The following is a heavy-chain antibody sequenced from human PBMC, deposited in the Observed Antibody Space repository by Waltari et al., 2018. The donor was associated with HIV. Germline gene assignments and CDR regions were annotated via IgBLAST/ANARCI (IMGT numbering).Heavy chain of an antibody. CDR1: GYKFSGPY. Sequence: QVQLVQSGAEVKKPGASVTVSCKASGYKFSGPYIHWVRQPPGQGLEWLGRIDPDSGLANYAQTFQGRVTMTRAKSIGTVYLKLSGLRSDDTALYYCARMYYGSWFTMADYGLDVWGQGTTVTISS. V-gene: IGHV1-2*06. J-gene: IGHJ6*02. CDR2: IDPDSGLA. D-gene: IGHD3-10*01. CDR3: ARMYYGSWFTMADYGLDV.